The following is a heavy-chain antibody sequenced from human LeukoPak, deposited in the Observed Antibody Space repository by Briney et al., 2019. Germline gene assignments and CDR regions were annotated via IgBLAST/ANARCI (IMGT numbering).Heavy chain of an antibody. CDR3: TKRGSGLYYYGMDV. D-gene: IGHD3-16*01. V-gene: IGHV3-30-3*02. Sequence: GGSLRLSCAASGFTFSTYAMHWVRQAPGKGLEWVAVISFDGSNKYYADSVKGRFTISRDNSKNTLFLHMNSLRAEDTAVYYCTKRGSGLYYYGMDVWGQGTTVTVSS. CDR2: ISFDGSNK. CDR1: GFTFSTYA. J-gene: IGHJ6*02.